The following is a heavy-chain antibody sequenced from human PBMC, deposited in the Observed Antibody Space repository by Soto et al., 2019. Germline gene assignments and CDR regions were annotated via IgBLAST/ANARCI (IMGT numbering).Heavy chain of an antibody. Sequence: VQLQQWGAGLLKPSETLSLTCAVYGGSFSGYYWSWIRQPPGKGLEWVSVIYSGGSTYYADSVKGRFTISRDNSKNTLYLQMNSLRAEDTAVYYCARGARRGNLYYYYYGMDVWGQGTTVTVSS. CDR3: ARGARRGNLYYYYYGMDV. CDR2: IYSGGST. CDR1: GGSFSGYY. J-gene: IGHJ6*02. D-gene: IGHD3-10*01. V-gene: IGHV3-53*01.